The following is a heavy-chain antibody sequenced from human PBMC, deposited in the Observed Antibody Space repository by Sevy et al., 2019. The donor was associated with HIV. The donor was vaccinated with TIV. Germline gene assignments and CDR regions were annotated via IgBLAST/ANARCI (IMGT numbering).Heavy chain of an antibody. CDR2: LSFGCGKI. CDR3: AREECTRPNDY. J-gene: IGHJ4*02. CDR1: GFALYDYS. D-gene: IGHD2-8*01. Sequence: GGSLRLSCAASGFALYDYSMSWIRQAPGKGLEWVATLSFGCGKINYADSVKGRFTISRDNSKNSFYLQMDNLRVEDTALYYCAREECTRPNDYWGQGPRVTVSS. V-gene: IGHV3-23*01.